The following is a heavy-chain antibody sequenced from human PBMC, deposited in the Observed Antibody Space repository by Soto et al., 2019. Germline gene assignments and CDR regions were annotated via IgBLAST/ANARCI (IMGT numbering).Heavy chain of an antibody. CDR2: INHSGST. CDR3: ARDLIWFGEQRVFDY. V-gene: IGHV4-34*01. CDR1: VGSFSGCY. D-gene: IGHD3-10*01. Sequence: PSETLSLTCAFYVGSFSGCYWSCIRHPPGKWLEWIGEINHSGSTNYNPSLKSRVTISVDTSKNQFSLKLSSVTAADTAVYYCARDLIWFGEQRVFDYWGQGTRVSVS. J-gene: IGHJ4*02.